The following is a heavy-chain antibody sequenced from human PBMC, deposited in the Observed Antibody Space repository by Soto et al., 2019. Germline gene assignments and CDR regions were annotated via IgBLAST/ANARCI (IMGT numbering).Heavy chain of an antibody. V-gene: IGHV1-18*01. CDR1: VYTFTSYG. J-gene: IGHJ4*02. D-gene: IGHD5-18*01. CDR2: ISAYNGNT. CDR3: ARVFAGYSNDY. Sequence: ASGKVSCKASVYTFTSYGIGWVRQAPGQGLEWMGWISAYNGNTNYAQKLQGRVTMTTDTSTSTAYMELRSLRSDDTAVYYCARVFAGYSNDYWGQGTLVTVSS.